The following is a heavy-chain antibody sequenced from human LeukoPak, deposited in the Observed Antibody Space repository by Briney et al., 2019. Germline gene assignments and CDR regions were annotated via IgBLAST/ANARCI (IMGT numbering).Heavy chain of an antibody. Sequence: SETLSLTCAVYGGSFSGYYWSWIRQPPGKGLEWIGEINHSGSTNYNPSLKSRVTISVDTSKNQFSLKLSSVTAADTAVYYCARLKNLITMIVVVRNAFDIWGQGTMVTVSS. V-gene: IGHV4-34*01. D-gene: IGHD3-22*01. CDR2: INHSGST. CDR1: GGSFSGYY. CDR3: ARLKNLITMIVVVRNAFDI. J-gene: IGHJ3*02.